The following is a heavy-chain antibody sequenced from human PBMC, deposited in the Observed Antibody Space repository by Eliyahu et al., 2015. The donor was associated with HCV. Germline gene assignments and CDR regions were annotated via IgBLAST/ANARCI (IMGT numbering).Heavy chain of an antibody. Sequence: EVQLVESGGGLVKPGGSLXLSCAASGFTFSNYNMNWVRQAPGKGLEWVSSISSGTSYIYYADSVKGRFTISRDNAKNSLYLQMNSLTAEDTAVYYCAGTLADVYFDFWGQGTLVTVSS. D-gene: IGHD6-19*01. J-gene: IGHJ4*02. V-gene: IGHV3-21*01. CDR2: ISSGTSYI. CDR3: AGTLADVYFDF. CDR1: GFTFSNYN.